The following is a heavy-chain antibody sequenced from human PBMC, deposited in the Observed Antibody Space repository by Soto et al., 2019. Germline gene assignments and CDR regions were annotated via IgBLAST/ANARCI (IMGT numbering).Heavy chain of an antibody. Sequence: SETLSLTCTVSGGSISSGDYYWSWIRQPPGKGLEWIGYIYYSGSTYYNPSLKSRVTISVDTSKNQFSLKLSSVTAADTAVYYCASVLRYFDEFYYYYGDYFDYWGQGTLVTVSS. V-gene: IGHV4-30-4*01. J-gene: IGHJ4*02. D-gene: IGHD3-9*01. CDR1: GGSISSGDYY. CDR2: IYYSGST. CDR3: ASVLRYFDEFYYYYGDYFDY.